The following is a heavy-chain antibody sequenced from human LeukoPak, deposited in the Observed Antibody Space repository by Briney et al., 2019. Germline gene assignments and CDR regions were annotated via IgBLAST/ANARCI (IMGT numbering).Heavy chain of an antibody. CDR1: GYTFTGYY. Sequence: ASVKVSCKASGYTFTGYYMHWVRQAPGQGLEWMGWINPNSGGTNYAQKFQGRVTMTRDTSISTAYMEPSRLRSDDTAVYYCARLSVVPAATPFDPWGQGTLVTVSS. CDR2: INPNSGGT. CDR3: ARLSVVPAATPFDP. V-gene: IGHV1-2*02. D-gene: IGHD2-2*01. J-gene: IGHJ5*02.